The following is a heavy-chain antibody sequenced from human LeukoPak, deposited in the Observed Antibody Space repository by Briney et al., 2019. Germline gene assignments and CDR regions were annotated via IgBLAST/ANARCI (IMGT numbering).Heavy chain of an antibody. CDR2: ISWNTATV. CDR1: GFTFDDFA. D-gene: IGHD6-13*01. V-gene: IGHV3-9*01. J-gene: IGHJ4*02. CDR3: ARDIRRGIAAAGTLGGFDY. Sequence: GGSLRLSCAASGFTFDDFAMHWVRQVPGKGLEWVSGISWNTATVVYADSVKGRFTISRDNAKNSLYLQMNSLRAEDTAVYYCARDIRRGIAAAGTLGGFDYWGQGTLVTVSS.